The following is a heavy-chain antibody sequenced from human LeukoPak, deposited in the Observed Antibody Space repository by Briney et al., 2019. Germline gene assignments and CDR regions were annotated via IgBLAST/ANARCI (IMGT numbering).Heavy chain of an antibody. CDR3: ARDSADENAFDI. J-gene: IGHJ3*02. V-gene: IGHV4-31*03. CDR1: GGSISSGGYY. Sequence: SETLSLTCTVSGGSISSGGYYWSWVRQHPEKGLERIGYIYYSGTAYYNPSLKSRVTMSVDTSKNQFSLKLSSVTAADTAVYYCARDSADENAFDIWGQGTMVTVSS. CDR2: IYYSGTA.